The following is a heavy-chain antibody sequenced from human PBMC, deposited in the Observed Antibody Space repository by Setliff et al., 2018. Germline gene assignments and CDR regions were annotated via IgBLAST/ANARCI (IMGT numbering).Heavy chain of an antibody. CDR3: ARAPPSVPYGDYGPRQYFDL. D-gene: IGHD4-17*01. J-gene: IGHJ2*01. Sequence: PSETLSLTCAVSDFSVSSVYYWGWMRQPPGKGLEWIGHVFHTGSTKYNPSLRSRVTISVDTSENYFSLRLTSVTAADTAVYYCARAPPSVPYGDYGPRQYFDLWGRGSLVTVS. V-gene: IGHV4-61*03. CDR1: DFSVSSVYY. CDR2: VFHTGST.